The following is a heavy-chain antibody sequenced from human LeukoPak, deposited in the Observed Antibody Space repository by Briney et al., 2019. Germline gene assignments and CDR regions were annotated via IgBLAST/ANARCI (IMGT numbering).Heavy chain of an antibody. Sequence: ASVKVSCKASGYTFTSYGISWVRQAPGQGLEWMGWISAYNGNTNYAQKLQGRVTMTTDTSTSTAYMELRSLGSDDTAVYYCARESPPYYYGSGSYSFDYWGQGTLVTVSS. D-gene: IGHD3-10*01. J-gene: IGHJ4*02. CDR3: ARESPPYYYGSGSYSFDY. CDR2: ISAYNGNT. CDR1: GYTFTSYG. V-gene: IGHV1-18*01.